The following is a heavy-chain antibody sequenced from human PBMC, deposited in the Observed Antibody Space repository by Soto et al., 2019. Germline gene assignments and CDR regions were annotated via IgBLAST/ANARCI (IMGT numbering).Heavy chain of an antibody. V-gene: IGHV3-53*04. Sequence: GGSLRLSCAASGFTFSSYGMHWVRQAPGKGLEWVSVIYSGGSTYYADSVKGRFTISRHNSKNTLYLQMNSLRAEDTAVYYCTRPAWGLWFGYMDVWGKGTTVTVSS. D-gene: IGHD3-10*01. CDR3: TRPAWGLWFGYMDV. CDR1: GFTFSSYG. J-gene: IGHJ6*03. CDR2: IYSGGST.